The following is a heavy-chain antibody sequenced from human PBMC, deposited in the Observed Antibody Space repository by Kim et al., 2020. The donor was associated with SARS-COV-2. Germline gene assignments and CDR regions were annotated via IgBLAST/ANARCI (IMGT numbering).Heavy chain of an antibody. D-gene: IGHD6-13*01. Sequence: SETLSLTCTVSGGSISSSSYYWGWIRQPPGKGLEWIGSIYYSGSTYYNPSLKSRVTISVDTSKNQFSLKLSSVTAADTAVYYCASRQELIAAYDYRGQGTLVTVSS. V-gene: IGHV4-39*01. J-gene: IGHJ4*02. CDR3: ASRQELIAAYDY. CDR2: IYYSGST. CDR1: GGSISSSSYY.